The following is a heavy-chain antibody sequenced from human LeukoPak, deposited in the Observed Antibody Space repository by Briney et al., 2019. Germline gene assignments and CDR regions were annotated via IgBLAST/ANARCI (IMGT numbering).Heavy chain of an antibody. J-gene: IGHJ3*02. CDR2: INHSGST. CDR3: ARGVHYIMVRGGLVAVNAFDI. D-gene: IGHD3-10*01. CDR1: GGSFSGYY. V-gene: IGHV4-34*01. Sequence: SETLSLTCAVYGGSFSGYYWSWIRQPPGKGLEWLGEINHSGSTNYNPSLKSRVTISVDTSKNQFSLKLSSVTAADTAVYYCARGVHYIMVRGGLVAVNAFDIWGQGTMVTVSS.